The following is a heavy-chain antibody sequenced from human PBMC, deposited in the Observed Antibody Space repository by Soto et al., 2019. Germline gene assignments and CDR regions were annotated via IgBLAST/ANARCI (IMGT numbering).Heavy chain of an antibody. CDR3: ARGRRIYDFWSGYLAPFFYY. D-gene: IGHD3-3*01. V-gene: IGHV4-34*01. CDR2: INHSGST. Sequence: SETLSLTCAVYGGSFSGYYWSWIRQPPGKGLEWIGEINHSGSTNYNPSLKSRVTISVDTSKNRFSLKLSSVTAADTAVYYCARGRRIYDFWSGYLAPFFYYWGQGTLVTVSS. J-gene: IGHJ4*02. CDR1: GGSFSGYY.